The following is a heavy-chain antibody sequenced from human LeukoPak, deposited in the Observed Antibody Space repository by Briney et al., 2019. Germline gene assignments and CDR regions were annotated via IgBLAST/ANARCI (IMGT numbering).Heavy chain of an antibody. V-gene: IGHV3-49*04. CDR3: SRGEIFWSGYLLEY. CDR1: GFTFGDYA. J-gene: IGHJ4*02. D-gene: IGHD3-3*01. CDR2: IGSKDFDGTT. Sequence: GGSLRLSCTASGFTFGDYAVTWVRQAPGRGLEWISFIGSKDFDGTTEYAASVKGRFSTSRDDSRSIAYLQMNSLTTEDTAVYYCSRGEIFWSGYLLEYWGQGTLVSVSS.